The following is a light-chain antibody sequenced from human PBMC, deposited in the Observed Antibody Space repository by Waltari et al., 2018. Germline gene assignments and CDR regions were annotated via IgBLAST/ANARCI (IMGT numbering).Light chain of an antibody. J-gene: IGKJ1*01. CDR1: QSVSSN. CDR2: GAS. CDR3: QQYNNWAT. V-gene: IGKV3-15*01. Sequence: EIVMTQPPATLSVSPGERATLSCRASQSVSSNLAWYQQKPGQAPRLLIYGASTRATGIPARFSGSGSGTEFTLTISSLQSEDFAVYYCQQYNNWATFGQGTKVEIK.